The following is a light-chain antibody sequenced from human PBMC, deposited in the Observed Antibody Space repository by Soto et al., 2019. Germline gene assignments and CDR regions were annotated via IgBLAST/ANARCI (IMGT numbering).Light chain of an antibody. Sequence: IVLTQSAGTLSSSSGERATLSWWASQSVSSSYLAWYQQKNGQAPRLFIYGASSRATGIPDRFSGSGYGTDFNLTISRLETEDFAVYYCQQYGSSPWTFGQGTKVDIK. J-gene: IGKJ1*01. CDR1: QSVSSSY. CDR2: GAS. CDR3: QQYGSSPWT. V-gene: IGKV3-20*01.